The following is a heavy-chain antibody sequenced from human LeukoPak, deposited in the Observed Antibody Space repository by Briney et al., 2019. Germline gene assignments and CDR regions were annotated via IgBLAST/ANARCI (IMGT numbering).Heavy chain of an antibody. Sequence: PSQTLSLTCTVSGGSISSGSYYWSWIRQPAGKGLEWIGRIYTSGSTNYNPSLKSRVTISVDTSKNQFSLKLSSVTAADTAVYYCARYNPNSGSYQLGHYYFDYWGQGTLVTVSS. CDR1: GGSISSGSYY. V-gene: IGHV4-61*02. CDR3: ARYNPNSGSYQLGHYYFDY. CDR2: IYTSGST. D-gene: IGHD1-26*01. J-gene: IGHJ4*02.